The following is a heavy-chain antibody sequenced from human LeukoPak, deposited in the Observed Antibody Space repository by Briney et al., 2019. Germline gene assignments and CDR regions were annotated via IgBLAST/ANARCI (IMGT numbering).Heavy chain of an antibody. D-gene: IGHD2-2*01. CDR1: GYTFTSYG. CDR2: MSAYNGNT. V-gene: IGHV1-18*01. Sequence: ASVKVSCKASGYTFTSYGISWVRQAPGQGLEWMGWMSAYNGNTNYAQKLQGRVTMTTDTSTSTAYMELRSLRSDDTAVYYCARVSGVVTDCSSTSCYYNWFDPWGQGTLVTVSS. J-gene: IGHJ5*02. CDR3: ARVSGVVTDCSSTSCYYNWFDP.